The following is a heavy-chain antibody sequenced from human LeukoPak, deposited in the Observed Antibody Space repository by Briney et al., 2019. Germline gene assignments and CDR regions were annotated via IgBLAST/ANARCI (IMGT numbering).Heavy chain of an antibody. CDR3: VGGEPYSTPDS. D-gene: IGHD6-13*01. Sequence: ASVKVSCKASGYTFTSYGIGWVRQAPGQGLEWMGWISAYNGNTNYAQKLQGRVTMTTDTSTSTAYMELRNLRSDDTAVYYCVGGEPYSTPDSWGQGPLVTVPP. CDR1: GYTFTSYG. J-gene: IGHJ4*02. CDR2: ISAYNGNT. V-gene: IGHV1-18*01.